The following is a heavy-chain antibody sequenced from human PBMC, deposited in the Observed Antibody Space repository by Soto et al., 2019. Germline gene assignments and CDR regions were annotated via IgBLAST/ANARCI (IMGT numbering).Heavy chain of an antibody. J-gene: IGHJ5*02. CDR2: IYYSGST. CDR1: GGSSSSYY. D-gene: IGHD3-10*01. CDR3: ARDREWFGELNWFDP. Sequence: PSETLSLTCTVSGGSSSSYYWSWIRQPPGKGLEWIGYIYYSGSTNYNPSLKSRVTISVDTSKNQFSLKLSSVTAADTAVYYCARDREWFGELNWFDPWGQGTLVTVSS. V-gene: IGHV4-59*01.